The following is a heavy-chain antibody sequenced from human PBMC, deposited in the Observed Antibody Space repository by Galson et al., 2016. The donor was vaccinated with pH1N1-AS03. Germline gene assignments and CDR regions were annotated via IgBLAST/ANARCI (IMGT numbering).Heavy chain of an antibody. V-gene: IGHV3-33*01. J-gene: IGHJ2*01. Sequence: SLRLSCAASGFTFSSHGMHWVRQTPAKGLEWVPVIWLDGREKYYAASVKGRFTIPRDDSKNTLYLQMNSLRAEDTAVYYCARDRHYYDYIWGTYRYDWYFDLWGRGTLVTVSS. CDR3: ARDRHYYDYIWGTYRYDWYFDL. D-gene: IGHD3-16*02. CDR1: GFTFSSHG. CDR2: IWLDGREK.